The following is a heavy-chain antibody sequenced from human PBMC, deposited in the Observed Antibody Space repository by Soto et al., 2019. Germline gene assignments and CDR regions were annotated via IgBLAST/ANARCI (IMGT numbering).Heavy chain of an antibody. Sequence: QVQLVESGGGVVQPGRSLRLSCVASGFTFSSYGMHWVRQAPGKGLEWVAVVSYDGSNKYYTDSVKGRFAISKDNSKNTLYLQMNSLRGEDTAVYYCARPASAIDYYYGMDVCGLGATVTVSS. J-gene: IGHJ6*02. D-gene: IGHD2-2*02. CDR2: VSYDGSNK. CDR1: GFTFSSYG. V-gene: IGHV3-30*03. CDR3: ARPASAIDYYYGMDV.